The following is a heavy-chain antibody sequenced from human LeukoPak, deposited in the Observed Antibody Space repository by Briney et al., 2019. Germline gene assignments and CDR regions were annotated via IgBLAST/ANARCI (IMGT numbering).Heavy chain of an antibody. CDR2: ISPTRGGT. Sequence: ASVKVSCKASGYSFTAYYIHWVRHAPGQGLEWMGRISPTRGGTKYAQKFLGRVSMTRDTSISTAYMELSRRRLGDEAVYYCASGGGGEVPGTSDYWGQGTLVTVSS. D-gene: IGHD6-19*01. V-gene: IGHV1-2*02. CDR3: ASGGGGEVPGTSDY. J-gene: IGHJ4*02. CDR1: GYSFTAYY.